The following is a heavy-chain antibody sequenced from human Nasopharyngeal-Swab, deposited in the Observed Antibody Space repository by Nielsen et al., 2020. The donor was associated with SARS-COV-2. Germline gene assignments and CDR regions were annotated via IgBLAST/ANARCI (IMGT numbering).Heavy chain of an antibody. Sequence: ASVKVSCKASGYTFTSYAMNWVRQAPGQGLEWMGRINPDNGGTDYAQKFQGRVTMTRDTSINTAYMELSRLKSDDTAVYYCARYYYNSGASFGVLGYWSFDLWGRGTLVTVSS. D-gene: IGHD3-22*01. V-gene: IGHV1-2*06. J-gene: IGHJ2*01. CDR3: ARYYYNSGASFGVLGYWSFDL. CDR2: INPDNGGT. CDR1: GYTFTSYA.